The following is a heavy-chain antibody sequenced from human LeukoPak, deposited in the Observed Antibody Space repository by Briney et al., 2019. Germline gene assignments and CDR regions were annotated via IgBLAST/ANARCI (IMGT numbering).Heavy chain of an antibody. CDR3: AKGSDFWSGYYNDY. Sequence: QSGGSLRLSCAASGFTFSSYAMSWVRQAPGKGLEWVSAISGSGGSTYYADSVKGRFTISRDNSKNTLYLQMNSLRAEDTAVYYCAKGSDFWSGYYNDYWGQGTLVTVSS. J-gene: IGHJ4*02. CDR2: ISGSGGST. CDR1: GFTFSSYA. V-gene: IGHV3-23*01. D-gene: IGHD3-3*01.